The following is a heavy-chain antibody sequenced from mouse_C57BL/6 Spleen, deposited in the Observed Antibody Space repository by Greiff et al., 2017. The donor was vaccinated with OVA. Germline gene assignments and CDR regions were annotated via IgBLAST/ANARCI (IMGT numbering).Heavy chain of an antibody. V-gene: IGHV1-64*01. CDR2: IHPNSGST. D-gene: IGHD2-3*01. CDR1: GYTFTSYW. Sequence: QVQLQQPGAELVKPGASVKLSCKASGYTFTSYWMHWVKQRPGQGLEWIGMIHPNSGSTKYNEKFKSKATLTVDKSSSTAYMQLSSLTSEDSAVYYCARWDGYYAMDYWGQGTSVTVSS. CDR3: ARWDGYYAMDY. J-gene: IGHJ4*01.